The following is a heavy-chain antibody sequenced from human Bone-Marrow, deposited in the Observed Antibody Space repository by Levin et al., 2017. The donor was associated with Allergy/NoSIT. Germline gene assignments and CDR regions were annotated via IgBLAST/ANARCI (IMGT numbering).Heavy chain of an antibody. Sequence: KISCKASGGTFSSYAISWVRQAPGQGLEWMGGIIPIFGTANYAQTFQGRVTITADESTSTAYMELSSLRSEDTAVYYCARDELPGIAVAGSWGQGTLVTVSS. CDR3: ARDELPGIAVAGS. V-gene: IGHV1-69*01. CDR2: IIPIFGTA. D-gene: IGHD6-19*01. CDR1: GGTFSSYA. J-gene: IGHJ4*02.